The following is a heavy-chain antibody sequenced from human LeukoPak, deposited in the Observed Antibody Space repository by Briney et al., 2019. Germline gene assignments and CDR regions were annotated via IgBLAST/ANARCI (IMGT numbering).Heavy chain of an antibody. CDR2: ISYDGSKK. CDR1: GFTINNQA. D-gene: IGHD3-10*01. V-gene: IGHV3-30*03. Sequence: GGSLRLSCAVSGFTINNQAMHWVRQVPGKGLEWVAVISYDGSKKYYGDSVRGRFTISRDNSKYTVDVQMNSLRPDDTAVYYCTTGPQSGHYGPLSPAIFDYWGQGTLVTVSS. J-gene: IGHJ4*02. CDR3: TTGPQSGHYGPLSPAIFDY.